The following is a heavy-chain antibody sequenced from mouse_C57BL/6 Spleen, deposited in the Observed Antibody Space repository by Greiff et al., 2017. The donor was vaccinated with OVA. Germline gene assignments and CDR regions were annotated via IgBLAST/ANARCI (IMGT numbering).Heavy chain of an antibody. J-gene: IGHJ4*01. CDR1: GYTFTDYN. D-gene: IGHD1-1*01. CDR3: ARTGSRYYYAMDY. Sequence: QLQQSGPELVKPGASVKMSCKASGYTFTDYNMHWVKQSHGKSLEWIGYINPNNGGTSYNQKFKGKATLTVNKSSSTAYMELRSLTSEDSAVYYCARTGSRYYYAMDYWGQGTSVTVSS. CDR2: INPNNGGT. V-gene: IGHV1-22*01.